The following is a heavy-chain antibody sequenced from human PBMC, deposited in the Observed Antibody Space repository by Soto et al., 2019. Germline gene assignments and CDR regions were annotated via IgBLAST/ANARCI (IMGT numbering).Heavy chain of an antibody. V-gene: IGHV4-59*01. J-gene: IGHJ6*02. CDR3: ARSGGGYYGSGSTPGGMDV. Sequence: PSETLSLTCTVSGGSISSDYWSWIRQPPGKGLEWMGYIYYSGSTNYNPSLKSRVTISVDTSKNQFSLKLSSVTAADTAVYYCARSGGGYYGSGSTPGGMDVWGQGTTVT. CDR1: GGSISSDY. CDR2: IYYSGST. D-gene: IGHD3-10*01.